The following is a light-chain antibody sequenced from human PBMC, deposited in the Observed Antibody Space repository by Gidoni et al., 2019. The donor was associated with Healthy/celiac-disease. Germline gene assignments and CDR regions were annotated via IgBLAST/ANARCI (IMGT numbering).Light chain of an antibody. CDR3: QQRSNWPPLT. CDR2: DAS. V-gene: IGKV3-11*01. J-gene: IGKJ4*01. Sequence: EIVLPQSPATLSLSPGERATLSCRASQSVSSYLAWYQQKPGQAPRLLIYDASNRATGIPARFSGSGSGTDFTLTISSLEPEDFAVYYCQQRSNWPPLTCXGXTKVEIK. CDR1: QSVSSY.